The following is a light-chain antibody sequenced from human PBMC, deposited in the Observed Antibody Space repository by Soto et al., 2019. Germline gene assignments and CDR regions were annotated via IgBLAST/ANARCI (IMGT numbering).Light chain of an antibody. Sequence: IVLTQSPGALSLSPGETANLSCRASQHVDSNYVAWYKQTPGQPPRLLIRSTSFRATGVPDRFSGSGSGTDFTLTISTLEPEDFGVYYCQQYVGSPGTFGLGTKLEIK. CDR3: QQYVGSPGT. J-gene: IGKJ2*01. CDR2: STS. CDR1: QHVDSNY. V-gene: IGKV3-20*01.